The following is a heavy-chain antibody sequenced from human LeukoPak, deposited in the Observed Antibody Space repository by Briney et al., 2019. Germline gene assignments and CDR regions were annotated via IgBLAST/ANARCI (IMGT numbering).Heavy chain of an antibody. CDR3: ARGPYCTDGVCAPWDYYSYMDV. CDR1: GFIFSSYN. D-gene: IGHD2-8*01. J-gene: IGHJ6*03. Sequence: GGSLRLSCAASGFIFSSYNMDWVRQAPGKGLEWVSSITSGSSYIYYADSVKGRFTISRDNAKNSLYLQMNSLRAEDTAVYYCARGPYCTDGVCAPWDYYSYMDVWGEGTTVTVSS. CDR2: ITSGSSYI. V-gene: IGHV3-21*01.